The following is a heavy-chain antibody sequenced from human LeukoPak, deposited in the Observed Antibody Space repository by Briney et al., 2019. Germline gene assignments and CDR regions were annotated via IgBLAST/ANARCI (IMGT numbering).Heavy chain of an antibody. J-gene: IGHJ4*02. CDR2: ISYDGSNK. Sequence: GGSLRLSCAASGFTFSSYAMHWVRQAPGKGLEWVAVISYDGSNKYYADSVKGRFTISRDNSKNTLYLQMNSLRAEDTAVYYCARADPYCSGGSCSSFAYWGQGTLVTVSS. V-gene: IGHV3-30-3*01. CDR1: GFTFSSYA. CDR3: ARADPYCSGGSCSSFAY. D-gene: IGHD2-15*01.